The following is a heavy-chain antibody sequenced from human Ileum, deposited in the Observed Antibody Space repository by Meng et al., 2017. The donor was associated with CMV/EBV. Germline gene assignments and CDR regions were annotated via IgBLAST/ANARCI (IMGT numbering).Heavy chain of an antibody. CDR3: TRTTSRDNYGYDDFDY. D-gene: IGHD5-12*01. V-gene: IGHV3-49*04. CDR1: GFTFGDYA. CDR2: IRSKRYSGAT. J-gene: IGHJ4*02. Sequence: GGSLRLSCTTSGFTFGDYAMGWVRQAPGQGLEWMCFIRSKRYSGATEYAASVKGRFTVSRDDSKSIAYLQMNSLKTEDTAVYYCTRTTSRDNYGYDDFDYWGQGTLVTVSS.